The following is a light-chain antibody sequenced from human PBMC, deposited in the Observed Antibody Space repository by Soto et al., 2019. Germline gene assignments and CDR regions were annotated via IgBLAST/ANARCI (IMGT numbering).Light chain of an antibody. CDR1: QSVGRY. CDR2: DAS. V-gene: IGKV3-11*01. Sequence: EIVLTQSPATLSLSPGERATLSCRASQSVGRYLAWYQQKPGQAPRLLIYDASNRATGIPARFSGRGSGTDFTLTISSLEPEDFAVYYCQQRRSWPPLTFGGGTKVEIK. J-gene: IGKJ4*01. CDR3: QQRRSWPPLT.